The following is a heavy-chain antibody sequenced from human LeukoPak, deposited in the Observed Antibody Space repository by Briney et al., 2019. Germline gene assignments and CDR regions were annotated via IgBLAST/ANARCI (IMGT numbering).Heavy chain of an antibody. CDR3: ARDSYYYDSSGFID. D-gene: IGHD3-22*01. CDR1: GFTFSSYS. Sequence: GGSLRLPCAASGFTFSSYSMNWVRQPPGKGLEWVSSISSSSSYIYYADSVKGRFTISRDNAKNSLYLQMNSLRAEDTAVYYCARDSYYYDSSGFIDWGQGTLVTVSS. CDR2: ISSSSSYI. J-gene: IGHJ4*02. V-gene: IGHV3-21*01.